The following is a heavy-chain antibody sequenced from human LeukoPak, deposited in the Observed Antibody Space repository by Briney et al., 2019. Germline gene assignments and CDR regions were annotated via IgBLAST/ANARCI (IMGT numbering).Heavy chain of an antibody. CDR3: ARGYCSGGSCYEVSD. V-gene: IGHV4-39*07. Sequence: PSETLSLTCTVSGGSIRSSYYYWGWIRQPPGKGLEWIGSIYDSGSTYYNPSLKSRVTISVDRSKNQFSLKLSSVTAADTAVYYCARGYCSGGSCYEVSDWGQGTLVTVSS. J-gene: IGHJ4*02. CDR1: GGSIRSSYYY. D-gene: IGHD2-15*01. CDR2: IYDSGST.